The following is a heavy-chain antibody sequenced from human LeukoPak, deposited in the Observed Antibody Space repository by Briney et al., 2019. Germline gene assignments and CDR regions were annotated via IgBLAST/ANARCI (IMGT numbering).Heavy chain of an antibody. D-gene: IGHD1-1*01. CDR3: AKAEPGPDY. V-gene: IGHV3-30*18. Sequence: GGSLRLSCAASGFAFSSYGMHWARQAPGKGLEWVAVISYDGSNKYYADSVKGRFTISRDNSKNTLYLQMNSLRAEDTAVYYCAKAEPGPDYWGQGTLVTVSS. CDR1: GFAFSSYG. CDR2: ISYDGSNK. J-gene: IGHJ4*02.